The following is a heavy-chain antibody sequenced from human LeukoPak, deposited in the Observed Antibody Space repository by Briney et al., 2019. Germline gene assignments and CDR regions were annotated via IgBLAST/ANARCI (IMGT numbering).Heavy chain of an antibody. V-gene: IGHV3-23*01. CDR3: ARTLSDAFDI. Sequence: GGSLRLSCAASGFTFSSYSMNWVRQAPGKGLEWVSAMSGSGGSTYYADSVKGRFTISRDNSKNTLYLQMKSLRAEDTAIYYCARTLSDAFDIWGQGTMVTVSS. J-gene: IGHJ3*02. CDR2: MSGSGGST. CDR1: GFTFSSYS. D-gene: IGHD1-1*01.